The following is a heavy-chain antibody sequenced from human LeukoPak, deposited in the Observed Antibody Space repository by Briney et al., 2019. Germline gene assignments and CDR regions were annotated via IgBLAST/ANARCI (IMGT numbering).Heavy chain of an antibody. D-gene: IGHD6-13*01. CDR2: ISGSGGST. CDR3: AKVGPGIAAAGTGWDY. Sequence: GGSLRLSCAASGFTFSSYAMSWVRQAPGKGLEWVSAISGSGGSTYYADSVKGRFTISRDNSKNTLYLQMNSLRTEDTAVYYCAKVGPGIAAAGTGWDYWGQGTLVTVSS. V-gene: IGHV3-23*01. CDR1: GFTFSSYA. J-gene: IGHJ4*02.